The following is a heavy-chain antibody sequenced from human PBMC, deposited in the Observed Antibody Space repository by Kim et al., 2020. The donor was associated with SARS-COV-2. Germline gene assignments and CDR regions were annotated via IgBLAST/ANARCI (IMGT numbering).Heavy chain of an antibody. J-gene: IGHJ6*02. CDR3: AKAGPGDSSGWYGLGTRYYYYGMDV. CDR2: ISGSGGST. Sequence: GGSLRLSCAASGFTFSSYAMSWVRQAPGKGLEWVSAISGSGGSTYYADSVKGRFTISRDNSKNTLCLQMNSLRAEDTAVYYCAKAGPGDSSGWYGLGTRYYYYGMDVWGQGTTVTVSS. D-gene: IGHD6-19*01. V-gene: IGHV3-23*01. CDR1: GFTFSSYA.